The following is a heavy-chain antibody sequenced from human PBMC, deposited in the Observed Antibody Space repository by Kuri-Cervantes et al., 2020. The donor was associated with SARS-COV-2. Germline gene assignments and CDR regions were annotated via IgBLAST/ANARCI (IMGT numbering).Heavy chain of an antibody. CDR3: ARQEDYYDSSGYYYVXXRGVDY. CDR1: GFTFSSYS. Sequence: GGSLRLSCAASGFTFSSYSMNWVRQAPGKGLEWVSYISSSSSTIYYADSVKGRFTISRDNAKNSLYLQMNSLRDEDTAVYYCARQEDYYDSSGYYYVXXRGVDYWGQGTLVTVSS. J-gene: IGHJ4*02. D-gene: IGHD3-22*01. CDR2: ISSSSSTI. V-gene: IGHV3-48*02.